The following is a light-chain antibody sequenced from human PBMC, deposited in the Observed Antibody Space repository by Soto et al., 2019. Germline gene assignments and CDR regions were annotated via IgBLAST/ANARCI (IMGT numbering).Light chain of an antibody. CDR2: DVT. V-gene: IGLV2-8*01. CDR1: SSDVGGYDY. CDR3: TSYAGSKLRV. Sequence: QSALTQPPSASGSPGQSVTISCTGTSSDVGGYDYVSWFQHHPGKAPKLIIYDVTKRPSGVPDRFSGSKSDNTASLTVSGLQAEDEADYFCTSYAGSKLRVLGGGTQLTVL. J-gene: IGLJ2*01.